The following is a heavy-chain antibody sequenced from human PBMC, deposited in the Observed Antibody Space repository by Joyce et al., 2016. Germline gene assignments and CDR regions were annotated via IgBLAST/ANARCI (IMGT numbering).Heavy chain of an antibody. Sequence: EVQLVQSGAEVKKPGESLRISCKGSGYSFTSHWISWVRQMPGKGLVWMGRLKPRDSYTNYTPSFEGHVTISVDKTISAASLQWSSLRASDTAIYYCARHVTDWFDPWGQGTLVTVSS. J-gene: IGHJ5*02. CDR2: LKPRDSYT. D-gene: IGHD3-10*02. CDR1: GYSFTSHW. V-gene: IGHV5-10-1*03. CDR3: ARHVTDWFDP.